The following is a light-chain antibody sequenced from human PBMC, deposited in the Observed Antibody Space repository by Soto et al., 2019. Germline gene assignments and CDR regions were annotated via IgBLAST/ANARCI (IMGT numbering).Light chain of an antibody. V-gene: IGKV3-11*01. CDR2: DAS. CDR3: QQRTNWSWT. CDR1: QSVSSY. Sequence: ETVMTQSPVTLSVSPGERATLSCRASQSVSSYLAWYQQKPGQAPRLLIYDASNRATGIPARFSGGGSGTDFTLTISSLEPEDFAVYYCQQRTNWSWTFGQGTKVDIK. J-gene: IGKJ1*01.